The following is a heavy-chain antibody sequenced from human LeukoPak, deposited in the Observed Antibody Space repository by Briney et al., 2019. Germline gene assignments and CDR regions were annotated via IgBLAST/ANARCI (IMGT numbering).Heavy chain of an antibody. CDR1: GFTFSSYA. J-gene: IGHJ4*02. CDR3: ARDLPRGYSYGYNYFEY. CDR2: ISSGSSYI. Sequence: GGSLRLSCAASGFTFSSYAMSWVRQAPGKGLEWVSSISSGSSYIYYADSVKGRFTISRDNAKNSLYLQMNSLRAEDTAVYYCARDLPRGYSYGYNYFEYWGQGTLVTVSS. D-gene: IGHD5-18*01. V-gene: IGHV3-21*01.